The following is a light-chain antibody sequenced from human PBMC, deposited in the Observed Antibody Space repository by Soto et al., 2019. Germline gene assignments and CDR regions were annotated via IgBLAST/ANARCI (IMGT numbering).Light chain of an antibody. CDR1: QGISSY. V-gene: IGKV1-9*01. CDR3: QQLNSYPALT. Sequence: DIQLTQSPSFLSASVGDRVTITFRASQGISSYLAWYQQKPGKAPKLLIYAASTLQSGVPSRFSGSGSGTEFTLTISSLQPADFATYYCQQLNSYPALTFGGGTKVEIK. J-gene: IGKJ4*01. CDR2: AAS.